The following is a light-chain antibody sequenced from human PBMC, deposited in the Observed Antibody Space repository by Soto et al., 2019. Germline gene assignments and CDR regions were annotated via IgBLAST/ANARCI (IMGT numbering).Light chain of an antibody. J-gene: IGKJ4*01. CDR2: DAS. Sequence: DIQMTQSPSSLSASVGDRVTIACRASQGISIYLAWYQQKPGKVPQLLIYDASTLQSGVPSRFGGSGSGTDFTLTISGLQPEDVATYYCQKYNGAPLTFGGGTKVEIK. CDR3: QKYNGAPLT. V-gene: IGKV1-27*01. CDR1: QGISIY.